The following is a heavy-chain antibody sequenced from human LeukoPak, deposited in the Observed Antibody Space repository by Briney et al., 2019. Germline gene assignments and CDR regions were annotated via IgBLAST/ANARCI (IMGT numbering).Heavy chain of an antibody. Sequence: AAVNVSCKATGYTFTSYGISLVRQAPGQGLEWMGWISSNSDNTNYAQKLQGRVTMTTDTSTSTAYMELRSLRSDDTALYFCARDWGSITVIADYWGQRTLVTVSS. V-gene: IGHV1-18*01. J-gene: IGHJ4*02. D-gene: IGHD7-27*01. CDR1: GYTFTSYG. CDR3: ARDWGSITVIADY. CDR2: ISSNSDNT.